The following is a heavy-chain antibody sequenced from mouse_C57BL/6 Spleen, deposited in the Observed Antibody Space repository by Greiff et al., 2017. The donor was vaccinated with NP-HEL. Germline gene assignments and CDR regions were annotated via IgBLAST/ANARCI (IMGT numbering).Heavy chain of an antibody. V-gene: IGHV1-50*01. CDR3: ARPTVVATRYFDV. CDR1: GYTFTSYW. Sequence: VQLQQSGAELVKPGASVKLSCKASGYTFTSYWMQWVKQRPGQGLEWIGEIDPSDSYTNYNQKFKGKATLTVDTSSSTAYMQLSSLTSEDSVVYYCARPTVVATRYFDVWGTGTTVTVSS. D-gene: IGHD1-1*01. CDR2: IDPSDSYT. J-gene: IGHJ1*03.